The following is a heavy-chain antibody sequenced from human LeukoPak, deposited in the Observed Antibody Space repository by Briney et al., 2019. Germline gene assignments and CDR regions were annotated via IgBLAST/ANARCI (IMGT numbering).Heavy chain of an antibody. CDR1: GYTFTDYF. D-gene: IGHD3-22*01. Sequence: ASVKVSCQASGYTFTDYFIHWVRQAPGQGLEWMGWINPTGGGPNYAQKFQGRVTMTRDTSISTAYMELTRLRSDDTAVYYCASRGFYYASDVWGQGTMVTVSS. J-gene: IGHJ3*01. CDR3: ASRGFYYASDV. V-gene: IGHV1-2*02. CDR2: INPTGGGP.